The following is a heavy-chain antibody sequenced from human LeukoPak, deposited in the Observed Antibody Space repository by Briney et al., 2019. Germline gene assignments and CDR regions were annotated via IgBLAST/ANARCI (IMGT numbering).Heavy chain of an antibody. Sequence: SETLSLTCTVSGGSISSSSYYWGWIRQPPGKGLEWIGSIYYSGSTYYNPSLKSRVTISVDTSKNQFSLKLSSVTAADTAVYYCARRGVIYSYGSPHWYFDLWGRGTLVTVSS. CDR1: GGSISSSSYY. J-gene: IGHJ2*01. D-gene: IGHD5-18*01. CDR2: IYYSGST. V-gene: IGHV4-39*07. CDR3: ARRGVIYSYGSPHWYFDL.